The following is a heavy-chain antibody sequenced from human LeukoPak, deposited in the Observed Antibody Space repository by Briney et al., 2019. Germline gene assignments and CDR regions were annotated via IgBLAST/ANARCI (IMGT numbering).Heavy chain of an antibody. CDR1: GFTFNNYG. J-gene: IGHJ4*02. D-gene: IGHD2-2*01. V-gene: IGHV3-30*18. Sequence: GGSLRLSCAASGFTFNNYGMHWVRQAPGKGLEWVAVISYDGRNKHYPDSVRGRFTISRDISTDTLWLQMDSLRTEDTAVYYCAKGPLRGTAAAIDYWGQGTLVTVSS. CDR2: ISYDGRNK. CDR3: AKGPLRGTAAAIDY.